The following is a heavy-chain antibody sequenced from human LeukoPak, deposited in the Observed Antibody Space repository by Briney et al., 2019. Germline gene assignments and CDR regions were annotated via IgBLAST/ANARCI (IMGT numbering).Heavy chain of an antibody. CDR1: GGSISSSSYY. CDR3: ARVSLGYSYGHFDY. D-gene: IGHD5-18*01. CDR2: IYYSGST. J-gene: IGHJ4*02. V-gene: IGHV4-39*01. Sequence: SETLSLTCTVSGGSISSSSYYWGWIRQPPGKGLEWIGSIYYSGSTYYNPSLKSRVAISVDTSKNQFSLKLSSVTAADTAVYYCARVSLGYSYGHFDYWGQGTLVTVSS.